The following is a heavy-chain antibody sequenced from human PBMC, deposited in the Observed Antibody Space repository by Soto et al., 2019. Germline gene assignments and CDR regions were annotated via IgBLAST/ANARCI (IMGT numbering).Heavy chain of an antibody. D-gene: IGHD2-15*01. CDR3: AKGVPRSPDPAAFCAFDI. Sequence: EGQLLESGGGLVQPGGSLRLSCAASGFTFSTYAMSWVRQAPGKGLEWVSSISDNGDRTYYADSVKGRFTISRDNSQSTLYLQMNSLRAEDTAVYYCAKGVPRSPDPAAFCAFDIWGQGTMVTVSS. CDR1: GFTFSTYA. CDR2: ISDNGDRT. J-gene: IGHJ3*02. V-gene: IGHV3-23*01.